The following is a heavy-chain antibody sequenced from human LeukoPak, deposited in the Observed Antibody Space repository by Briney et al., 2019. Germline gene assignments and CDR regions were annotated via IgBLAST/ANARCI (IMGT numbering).Heavy chain of an antibody. CDR2: IYYSGST. D-gene: IGHD2-21*02. J-gene: IGHJ4*02. CDR3: AREDCGGDCYLDY. Sequence: SQTLSLTCTVSGGSISSGGYYWSWIRQHPGKGLEWIGYIYYSGSTYYNPSLKSRVTISVDTSKNQFSLKLSSVTAADTAVYYCAREDCGGDCYLDYWGQGTLVTVSS. CDR1: GGSISSGGYY. V-gene: IGHV4-31*03.